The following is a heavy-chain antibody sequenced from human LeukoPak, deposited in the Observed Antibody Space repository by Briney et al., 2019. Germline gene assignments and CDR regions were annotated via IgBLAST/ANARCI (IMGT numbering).Heavy chain of an antibody. D-gene: IGHD6-19*01. V-gene: IGHV5-51*01. CDR3: ASFRAGGQWPVDY. CDR2: IYPGDSDT. CDR1: GSRFTRYW. J-gene: IGHJ4*02. Sequence: GESLTISCKGSGSRFTRYWICWVRQIPGKGLEWVGIIYPGDSDTRYSPSFQGQVTISADKSSSTAYLQWGSLKASDTAMYYCASFRAGGQWPVDYWGQGTLVTVSS.